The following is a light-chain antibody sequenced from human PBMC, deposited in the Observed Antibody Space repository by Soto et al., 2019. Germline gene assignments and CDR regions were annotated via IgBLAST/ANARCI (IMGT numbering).Light chain of an antibody. CDR3: AARDDSLNGVV. V-gene: IGLV1-44*01. Sequence: QSVLTQPPSASGTPGQRVTISCSGSSSNIGSNTVNWYQQLPGTAPKLLIYSNNQRPSGVPDRFSSSKSGTSASLAISGLHSEDEAYYYCAARDDSLNGVVFGGGTKLTVL. CDR1: SSNIGSNT. J-gene: IGLJ2*01. CDR2: SNN.